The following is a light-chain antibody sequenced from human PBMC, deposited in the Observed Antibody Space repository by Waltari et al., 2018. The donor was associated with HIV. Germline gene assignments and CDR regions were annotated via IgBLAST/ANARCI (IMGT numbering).Light chain of an antibody. CDR1: SSHIGNNF. CDR2: DNN. V-gene: IGLV1-51*01. CDR3: ATWDRSLSRVI. J-gene: IGLJ2*01. Sequence: QSALTQPPSVSAAPRQKVTIPCSGTSSHIGNNFVSWYQQLPGNAPKLLIYDNNRRPSGIPDGFSGSKSGTSATLGITGLQTGDEADYFCATWDRSLSRVIFGGGTRLTVL.